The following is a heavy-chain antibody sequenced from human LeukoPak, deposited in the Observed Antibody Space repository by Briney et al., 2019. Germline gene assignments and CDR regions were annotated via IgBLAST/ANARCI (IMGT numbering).Heavy chain of an antibody. J-gene: IGHJ4*02. D-gene: IGHD3-22*01. CDR1: GVSLTSYY. CDR3: ARDLYYYDSSGHPHFDY. V-gene: IGHV4-4*07. CDR2: IHTSGST. Sequence: SETLSLTCTVSGVSLTSYYWRWLRQPAGKGLEWIGRIHTSGSTNYNSSLKSRVTMSVDTSKNQFSLKLSSVTAADTAVYYCARDLYYYDSSGHPHFDYWGQGTLVTVSS.